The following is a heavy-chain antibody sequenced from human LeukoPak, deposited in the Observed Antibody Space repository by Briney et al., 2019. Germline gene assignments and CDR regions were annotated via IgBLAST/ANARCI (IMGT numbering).Heavy chain of an antibody. CDR1: GFTFSSYW. Sequence: GGSLRLSCAASGFTFSSYWMNWVRQAPGKGLEWVANINQDGTEKFYVASVKGRFTISRDNAKNSLYLQMNSLTGEDTAVYYCARSSYSISSSVWGQGTMVTVSS. J-gene: IGHJ3*01. D-gene: IGHD6-6*01. V-gene: IGHV3-7*01. CDR3: ARSSYSISSSV. CDR2: INQDGTEK.